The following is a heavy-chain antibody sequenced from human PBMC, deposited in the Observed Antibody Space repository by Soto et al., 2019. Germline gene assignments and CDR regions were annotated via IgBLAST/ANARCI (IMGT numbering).Heavy chain of an antibody. Sequence: QVQLVESGGGVVQPGRSLRLSCVASGFTFSTYAMQWVRQAPGKGLEGVAVISYDGTNTYYADSVKGRFTISRDNSKNTLYLQVNSLRAEDTALYHCARDGGGYWGQGTPVIVSS. CDR1: GFTFSTYA. V-gene: IGHV3-30*04. J-gene: IGHJ4*02. CDR3: ARDGGGY. D-gene: IGHD3-16*01. CDR2: ISYDGTNT.